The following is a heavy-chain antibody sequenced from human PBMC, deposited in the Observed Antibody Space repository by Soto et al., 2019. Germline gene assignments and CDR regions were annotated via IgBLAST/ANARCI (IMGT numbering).Heavy chain of an antibody. CDR3: ARVGLKYYDILTGYLGKYYFDY. J-gene: IGHJ4*02. CDR1: GYTYTSYG. D-gene: IGHD3-9*01. V-gene: IGHV1-18*01. Sequence: ETSVKVTCTASGYTYTSYGISWVRQAPGQGLEWMGWISAYNGNTNYAQKLQGRVTMTTDTSTSTAYMELRSLRSDDTAVYYCARVGLKYYDILTGYLGKYYFDYWGQGTLVTVSS. CDR2: ISAYNGNT.